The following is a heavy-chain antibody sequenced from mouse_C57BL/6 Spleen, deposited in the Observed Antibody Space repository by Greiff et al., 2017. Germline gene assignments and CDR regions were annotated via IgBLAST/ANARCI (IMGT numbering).Heavy chain of an antibody. D-gene: IGHD1-1*01. CDR3: AREGHYYGSSYRDY. Sequence: VQLQQPGTELVKPGASVKLSCKASGYTFTSYWMHWVKQRPGQGLEWIGNINPSNGGPNYNEKFKSKATLTVDKSSSTAYMQLSSLTSEDSAVYDCAREGHYYGSSYRDYWGQGTTLTVSS. CDR1: GYTFTSYW. V-gene: IGHV1-53*01. CDR2: INPSNGGP. J-gene: IGHJ2*01.